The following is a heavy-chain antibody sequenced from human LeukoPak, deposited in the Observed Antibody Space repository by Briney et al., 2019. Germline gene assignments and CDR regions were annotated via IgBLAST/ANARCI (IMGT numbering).Heavy chain of an antibody. D-gene: IGHD4-17*01. CDR1: GGSVSSGSYY. CDR3: ARSRSYGVNYFDN. V-gene: IGHV4-39*07. CDR2: IYPSGST. Sequence: SETLSLTCTVSGGSVSSGSYYWSWIRQPPGRGLEWIGEIYPSGSTNYNPSLKSRVTISVDKSKNQFSLKLTSVTAADTAVYYCARSRSYGVNYFDNWGQGTLVTVSS. J-gene: IGHJ4*02.